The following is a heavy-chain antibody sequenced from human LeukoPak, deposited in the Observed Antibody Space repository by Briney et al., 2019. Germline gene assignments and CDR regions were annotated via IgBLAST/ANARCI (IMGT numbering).Heavy chain of an antibody. V-gene: IGHV3-15*01. CDR1: GFTFSNAW. J-gene: IGHJ4*02. CDR2: IKSKTDGGTT. Sequence: GGSLRLSCAASGFTFSNAWMSWVRQAPGKGLEWVGRIKSKTDGGTTDYAAPVKGRFTISRDDSKNTLYLQMNSLKTEDTAVYYCTTDQGRWLQGFPFDYWGQGTLVTVSS. D-gene: IGHD5-24*01. CDR3: TTDQGRWLQGFPFDY.